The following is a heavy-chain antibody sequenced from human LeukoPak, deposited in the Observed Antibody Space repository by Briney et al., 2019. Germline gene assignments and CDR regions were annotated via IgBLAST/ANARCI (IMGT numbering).Heavy chain of an antibody. CDR1: GFTFNNAW. CDR2: IKSKTDAGTT. CDR3: TTVVSVRGGSFDY. V-gene: IGHV3-15*01. Sequence: GGSLRLSCAASGFTFNNAWMSWVRQAPRKGLEWVGRIKSKTDAGTTDYAAPVKGRFTISRDDSKNTLYLQMNSLKTEDTAVYYCTTVVSVRGGSFDYWGQGTLVTVSS. D-gene: IGHD3-10*01. J-gene: IGHJ4*02.